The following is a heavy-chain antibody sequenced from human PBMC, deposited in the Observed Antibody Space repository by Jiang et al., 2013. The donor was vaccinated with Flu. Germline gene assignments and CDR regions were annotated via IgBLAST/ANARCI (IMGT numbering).Heavy chain of an antibody. CDR2: FYYGGSS. V-gene: IGHV4-59*02. D-gene: IGHD3-10*01. CDR3: ARGKYYYGSRTHYVSFDY. Sequence: SGPGLVKPSETLSLTCTFSGDSVSNYYWSWIRQSPGKTLEWIGYFYYGGSSNYNPSLKSRVTLSLDTSINQLSLKMTSVTAADTAVYYCARGKYYYGSRTHYVSFDYWGPGNLVTVSS. CDR1: GDSVSNYY. J-gene: IGHJ4*02.